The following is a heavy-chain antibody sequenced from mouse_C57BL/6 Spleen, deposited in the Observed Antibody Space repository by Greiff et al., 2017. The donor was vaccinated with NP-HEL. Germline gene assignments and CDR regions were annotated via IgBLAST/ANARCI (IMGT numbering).Heavy chain of an antibody. J-gene: IGHJ2*01. D-gene: IGHD2-1*01. CDR3: ARGGIYYGNYDY. Sequence: QVQLQQPGAELVKPGASVKMSCKASGYTFTSSWITWVKQRPGQGLEWIWDIYPGSGSTNYNEKFKSKATLTVDTSSSTAYMQLSSLTSEDSAVYYCARGGIYYGNYDYWGQGTTLTVSS. CDR2: IYPGSGST. V-gene: IGHV1-55*01. CDR1: GYTFTSSW.